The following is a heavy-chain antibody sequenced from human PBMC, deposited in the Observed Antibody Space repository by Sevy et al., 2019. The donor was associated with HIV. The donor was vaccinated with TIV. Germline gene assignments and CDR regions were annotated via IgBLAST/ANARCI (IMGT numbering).Heavy chain of an antibody. D-gene: IGHD4-4*01. CDR2: ISYDGSNR. J-gene: IGHJ5*01. CDR1: GFTFSNYG. CDR3: RKEDYCSNLPNCIDA. Sequence: GGSLRLSCAASGFTFSNYGMHWVRQAPGKGLEWVAVISYDGSNRYYADSVKGRFTISRDNSKNTLYLQMDSVRPEDTAVYYCRKEDYCSNLPNCIDAWGQGTRVTVSS. V-gene: IGHV3-30*18.